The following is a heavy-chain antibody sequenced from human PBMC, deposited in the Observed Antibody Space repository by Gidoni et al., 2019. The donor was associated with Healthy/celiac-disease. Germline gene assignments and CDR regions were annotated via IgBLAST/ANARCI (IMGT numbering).Heavy chain of an antibody. Sequence: EVQLVESGGGFVQPGRSLRLSCAASGFNFDDYAMNWVRQAPGKGLEWVSGISWNSGSIGYADSVKGRFTITRDNAKNSRYLQMNSLRAEDTALYYCAKEYGDYKEGGYYGMDVWGQGTTVTVSS. D-gene: IGHD4-17*01. CDR2: ISWNSGSI. CDR3: AKEYGDYKEGGYYGMDV. J-gene: IGHJ6*02. V-gene: IGHV3-9*01. CDR1: GFNFDDYA.